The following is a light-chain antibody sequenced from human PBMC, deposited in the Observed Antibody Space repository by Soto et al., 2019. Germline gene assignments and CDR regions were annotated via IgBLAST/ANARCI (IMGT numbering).Light chain of an antibody. CDR3: LQDYNFPRT. V-gene: IGKV1-6*01. Sequence: AIQMTQSPSSLSASVGDRVTITCRASQAIRDDLGWYQQKPGKAPKLLIYAASILQSGVSSRFSGSGSGTDFALTISSLQSEDFATYYCLQDYNFPRTFGQGTRVEVK. J-gene: IGKJ1*01. CDR1: QAIRDD. CDR2: AAS.